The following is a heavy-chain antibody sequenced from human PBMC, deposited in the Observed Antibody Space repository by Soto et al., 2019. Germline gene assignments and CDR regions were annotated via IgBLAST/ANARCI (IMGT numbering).Heavy chain of an antibody. Sequence: SETLSLTCTVSGGSISSSSYYWGWIRQPPGKGLEWIGSIYYSGSTYYNPSLKSRVTISVDTSKNQFSLKLSSVTAADTAVYYCARHSGGYDFWSGYYRGGEGYFDYWGQGTLVTVSS. CDR2: IYYSGST. D-gene: IGHD3-3*01. CDR3: ARHSGGYDFWSGYYRGGEGYFDY. CDR1: GGSISSSSYY. V-gene: IGHV4-39*01. J-gene: IGHJ4*02.